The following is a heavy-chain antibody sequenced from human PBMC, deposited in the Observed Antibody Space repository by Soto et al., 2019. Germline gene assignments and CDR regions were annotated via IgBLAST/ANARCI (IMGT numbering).Heavy chain of an antibody. Sequence: GASVKVSCKASGYTFTSYYMHWVRQAPGQGLEWMGIINPSGGSTSYAQKFQGRVTMTRDTSTSTVYMELSSLRSEDTAVYYCARVGVKLVGATTRNGGPGFDYWGQGTLVTVSS. J-gene: IGHJ4*02. V-gene: IGHV1-46*01. CDR2: INPSGGST. CDR1: GYTFTSYY. D-gene: IGHD1-26*01. CDR3: ARVGVKLVGATTRNGGPGFDY.